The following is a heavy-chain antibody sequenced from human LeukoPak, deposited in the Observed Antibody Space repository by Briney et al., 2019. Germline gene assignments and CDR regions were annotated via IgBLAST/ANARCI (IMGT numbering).Heavy chain of an antibody. V-gene: IGHV4-34*01. Sequence: SETLSLTCAVYGGSFSGYYWSWIRQPPGKGLEWIGEINHSGSTNYNPSLKSRVTISVDTPKNQFSLKLSSVTAADTAVYYCARGGGDCDFDYWGQGTLVTVSS. CDR2: INHSGST. D-gene: IGHD2-21*02. J-gene: IGHJ4*02. CDR1: GGSFSGYY. CDR3: ARGGGDCDFDY.